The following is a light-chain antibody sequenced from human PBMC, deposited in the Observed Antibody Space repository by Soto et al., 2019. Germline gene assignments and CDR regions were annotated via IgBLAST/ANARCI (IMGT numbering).Light chain of an antibody. CDR1: QSISNF. CDR3: QQSYSAPRT. J-gene: IGKJ4*01. V-gene: IGKV1-39*01. Sequence: DIQMTQSPSSLSASVGDRVTITCRASQSISNFLNWYQQKRGKDPKLLIYAASSLQSGVPSRFSGSGSGTDFTLTIGSLQTEDFATYYCQQSYSAPRTFGGGTKVEIK. CDR2: AAS.